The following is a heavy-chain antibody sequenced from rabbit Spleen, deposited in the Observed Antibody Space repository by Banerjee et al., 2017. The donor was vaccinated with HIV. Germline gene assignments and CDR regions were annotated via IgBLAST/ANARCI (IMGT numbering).Heavy chain of an antibody. D-gene: IGHD8-1*01. V-gene: IGHV1S40*01. CDR1: GFSFSSSYW. J-gene: IGHJ6*01. CDR3: ARDSGSSFSSYGMDL. Sequence: QSLEESGGDLVKPGTSLTLTCTASGFSFSSSYWICWVRQAPGKGLEWIGCIYIGSGSTWYASWAKGLFTISKTSSTTVTLQMTSLTAADTATYFCARDSGSSFSSYGMDLWGPGTLVTVS. CDR2: IYIGSGST.